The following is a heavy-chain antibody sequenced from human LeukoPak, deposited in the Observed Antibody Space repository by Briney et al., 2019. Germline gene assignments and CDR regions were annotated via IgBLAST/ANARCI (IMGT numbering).Heavy chain of an antibody. V-gene: IGHV3-7*03. Sequence: GGSLRLSCTASGLTLSNYWMIWVRQAPGKGLQWVAKIKQDGSEKYYVDSVKGRFTISRDNAENSLYLQMNSLRVEDTAVYYCAARSSGNPYFWGQGTLVTVSS. CDR3: AARSSGNPYF. J-gene: IGHJ4*02. D-gene: IGHD1-26*01. CDR1: GLTLSNYW. CDR2: IKQDGSEK.